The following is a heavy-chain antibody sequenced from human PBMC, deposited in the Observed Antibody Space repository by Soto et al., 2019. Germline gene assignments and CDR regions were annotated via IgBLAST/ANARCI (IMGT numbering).Heavy chain of an antibody. Sequence: QVQLVESGGGVVQPGRSLRLSCAASGFTFSSYAMHWVRQAPGKGLEWVAVISYDGSNKYYADSVKGRFTISRDNSKNTRYLQMNSLRAEDTAVYYCARAQTRSYYDFWSGPTAPDYWGQGTLVTVSS. D-gene: IGHD3-3*01. CDR3: ARAQTRSYYDFWSGPTAPDY. CDR1: GFTFSSYA. J-gene: IGHJ4*02. CDR2: ISYDGSNK. V-gene: IGHV3-30-3*01.